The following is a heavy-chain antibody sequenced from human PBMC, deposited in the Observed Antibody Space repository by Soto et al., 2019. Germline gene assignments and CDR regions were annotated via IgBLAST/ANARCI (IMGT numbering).Heavy chain of an antibody. CDR1: GGSISSYY. CDR2: IYYSGST. J-gene: IGHJ5*02. V-gene: IGHV4-59*01. D-gene: IGHD6-13*01. CDR3: ARVRAAGNTTIPNWFDP. Sequence: QVQLQESGPGLVKPSETLSLTCTVSGGSISSYYWSWIRQPPGKGLEWIGYIYYSGSTNYNPSLKSRVTISVDTSKNQFSLKLSSVTAADTAVYYCARVRAAGNTTIPNWFDPWGQGTLVTVSS.